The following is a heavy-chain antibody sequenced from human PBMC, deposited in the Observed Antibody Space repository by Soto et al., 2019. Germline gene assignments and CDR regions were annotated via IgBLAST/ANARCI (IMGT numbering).Heavy chain of an antibody. V-gene: IGHV4-39*01. Sequence: QLQLQESGPGLVKPSETLSLTCTVSGGSISSSSYYWGWIRQPPGKGLEWIGSIYYSGSTYYNPSLKSPIPTSVDPSQDQFSLKPSSVTAADTAVYYRARRLLRSPTPYPYGMDVWGQGTTVTVSS. J-gene: IGHJ6*02. CDR2: IYYSGST. CDR3: ARRLLRSPTPYPYGMDV. D-gene: IGHD3-3*01. CDR1: GGSISSSSYY.